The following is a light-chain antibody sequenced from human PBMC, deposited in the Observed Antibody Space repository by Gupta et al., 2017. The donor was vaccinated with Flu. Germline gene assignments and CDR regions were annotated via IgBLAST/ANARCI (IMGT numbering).Light chain of an antibody. CDR3: KESLQTGYS. J-gene: IGKJ2*03. CDR2: LVS. V-gene: IGKV2-28*01. CDR1: QSLLHSNGYNY. Sequence: DIVMTQSPLSLPVTPGEPASISCRSSQSLLHSNGYNYLDWYLQNPGQSPQLLIYLVSERSSAVRDRHSGSGPGSELRVKISMGAGEDVGVPFCKESLQTGYSFGQGRKQ.